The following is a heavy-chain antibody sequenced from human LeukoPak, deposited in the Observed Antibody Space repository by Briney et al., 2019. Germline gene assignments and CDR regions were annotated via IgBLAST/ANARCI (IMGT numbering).Heavy chain of an antibody. CDR1: GYTFTSYY. CDR2: INPSGGST. Sequence: ASVKVSCKASGYTFTSYYTHWVRQAPGQGLEWMGIINPSGGSTSYAQKFQGRVTMTRDTSTSTVYMELSNLRSEDTAMYYCARATLYDYFFNYWGQGTLVTVSS. V-gene: IGHV1-46*01. D-gene: IGHD5/OR15-5a*01. J-gene: IGHJ4*02. CDR3: ARATLYDYFFNY.